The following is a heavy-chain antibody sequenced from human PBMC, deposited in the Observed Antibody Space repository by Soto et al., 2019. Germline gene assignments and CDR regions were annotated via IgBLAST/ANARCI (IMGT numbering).Heavy chain of an antibody. CDR3: ARDPYDIVVVPAAPSSWFDP. V-gene: IGHV1-46*03. Sequence: QVQLVQSGAEVKKPGASVKVSRKASGYTFTSYYMHWVRQAPGQGLEWMGIINPSGGSTSYAQKFQGRVTMTRDTSTSTVYMELSSLRSEDTAVYYCARDPYDIVVVPAAPSSWFDPWGQGTLVTVSS. CDR2: INPSGGST. D-gene: IGHD2-2*01. J-gene: IGHJ5*02. CDR1: GYTFTSYY.